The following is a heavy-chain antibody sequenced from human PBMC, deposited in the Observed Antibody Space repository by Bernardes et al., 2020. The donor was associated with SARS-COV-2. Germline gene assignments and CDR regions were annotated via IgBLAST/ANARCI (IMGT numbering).Heavy chain of an antibody. CDR3: AREIVEGYYYDSSGYYSYFDY. Sequence: ASVKVSCKASGYTFTGYYMHWVRQAPGQGLEWMGWINPNSGGTNYAQKFQGWVTMTRDTSISTAYMELSRLRSDDTAVYYCAREIVEGYYYDSSGYYSYFDYWGQGTLVTVSS. V-gene: IGHV1-2*04. CDR1: GYTFTGYY. J-gene: IGHJ4*02. CDR2: INPNSGGT. D-gene: IGHD3-22*01.